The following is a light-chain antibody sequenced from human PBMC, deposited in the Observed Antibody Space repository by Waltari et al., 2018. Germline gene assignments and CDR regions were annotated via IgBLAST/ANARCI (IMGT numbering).Light chain of an antibody. J-gene: IGLJ1*01. CDR2: GDG. V-gene: IGLV1-40*01. Sequence: HSALTQPPSVSGAPGQRVTISCSGSGSNIGAGFDVQWYQQLPRAAPKVVIHGDGSRPSGVPDRFSGSKSGYSASLAITGLQAEDEGDYYCQSYDSGLTGYVFGTGTKVTVL. CDR3: QSYDSGLTGYV. CDR1: GSNIGAGFD.